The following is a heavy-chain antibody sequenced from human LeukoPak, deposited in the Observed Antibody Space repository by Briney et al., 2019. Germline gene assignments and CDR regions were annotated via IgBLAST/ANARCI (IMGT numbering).Heavy chain of an antibody. CDR1: GFTFDDYA. Sequence: GRSLRLSCAASGFTFDDYAMHWVRQAPGKGLEWVSGISWNSGSIYYADSVKGRFTISRDNSKNTLYLQMNSLRAEDTAVYYCARDAGYSGYDFISYYFDYWGQGTLVTVSS. J-gene: IGHJ4*02. CDR3: ARDAGYSGYDFISYYFDY. V-gene: IGHV3-9*01. CDR2: ISWNSGSI. D-gene: IGHD5-12*01.